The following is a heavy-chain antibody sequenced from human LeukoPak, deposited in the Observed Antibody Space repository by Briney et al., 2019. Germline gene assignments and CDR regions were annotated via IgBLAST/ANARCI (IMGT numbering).Heavy chain of an antibody. Sequence: SETLSLTCAVYGGSFSGYYWSWIRQPPARGLKWRGEINHSGSTNYNPSLKSRVTISVDTSKNQFSLKLSSVTAADTAVYYCARVSCSGGCHLDYWGQGTLVTVSS. D-gene: IGHD2-15*01. J-gene: IGHJ4*02. CDR1: GGSFSGYY. V-gene: IGHV4-34*01. CDR3: ARVSCSGGCHLDY. CDR2: INHSGST.